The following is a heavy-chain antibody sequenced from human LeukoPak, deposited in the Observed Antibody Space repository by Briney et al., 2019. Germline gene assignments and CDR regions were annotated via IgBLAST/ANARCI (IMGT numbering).Heavy chain of an antibody. Sequence: GGSLRLSCAASGFTFSSYSMNWVRQAPGKGLEWVSYISSSGSTIYYADSVKGRFTISRDNSKNTLYLQMNSLRAEDTAVYYCAKDRHSSSWYYFDYWGQGTLVTVSS. V-gene: IGHV3-48*01. D-gene: IGHD6-13*01. CDR3: AKDRHSSSWYYFDY. CDR1: GFTFSSYS. J-gene: IGHJ4*02. CDR2: ISSSGSTI.